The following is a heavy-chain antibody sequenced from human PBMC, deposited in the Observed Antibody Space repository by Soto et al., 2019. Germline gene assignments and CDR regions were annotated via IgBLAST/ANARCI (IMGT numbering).Heavy chain of an antibody. J-gene: IGHJ4*02. D-gene: IGHD3-9*01. CDR1: GYTFTSYG. CDR2: ISAYNGNT. Sequence: ASVKVSWKASGYTFTSYGISWVRQAPGQGLEWMGWISAYNGNTNYAQKLQGRVTMTTDTSTSTAYMELRSLRSDDTAVYYCAREHGDILTGYSPTYDYWGQGTLVTVSS. CDR3: AREHGDILTGYSPTYDY. V-gene: IGHV1-18*01.